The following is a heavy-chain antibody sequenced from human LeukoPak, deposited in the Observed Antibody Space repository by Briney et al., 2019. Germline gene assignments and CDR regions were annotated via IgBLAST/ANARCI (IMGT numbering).Heavy chain of an antibody. CDR1: GYTFTTCG. V-gene: IGHV1-46*01. Sequence: ASVKVSCKASGYTFTTCGVNWVRQAPGQGLEWMGVINPSGGSTTYAQKFQGRVTLTRDTSTRTVYMELRSLRSDDTAVYYCARQGGYSSAIGMGYWGQGTLVTVSS. D-gene: IGHD6-19*01. J-gene: IGHJ4*02. CDR2: INPSGGST. CDR3: ARQGGYSSAIGMGY.